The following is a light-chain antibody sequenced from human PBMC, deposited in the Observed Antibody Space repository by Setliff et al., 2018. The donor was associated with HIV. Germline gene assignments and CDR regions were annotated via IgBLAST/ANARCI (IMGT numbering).Light chain of an antibody. CDR3: SSYTPSDARRV. CDR1: STDSGDYNF. V-gene: IGLV2-14*01. J-gene: IGLJ3*02. Sequence: QSALTQPASLSGSPGQSITIPCTGNSTDSGDYNFISWFQQRPGQAPKLLVYDVSDRPSGISDRVSGSKSGNTASLTISGLQADDEANYYCSSYTPSDARRVFGGGTKGTVL. CDR2: DVS.